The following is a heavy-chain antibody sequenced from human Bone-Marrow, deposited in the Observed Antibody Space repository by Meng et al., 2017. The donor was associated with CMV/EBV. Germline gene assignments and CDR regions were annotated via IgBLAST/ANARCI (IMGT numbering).Heavy chain of an antibody. CDR3: AYVGSTTYAFDI. J-gene: IGHJ3*02. V-gene: IGHV3-30*04. D-gene: IGHD2/OR15-2a*01. CDR2: ISYDGSTK. Sequence: GESLKISCAASGFTFSTYAIHWVRQAPGKGLEWVALISYDGSTKYYADSVKGRFTISRDTSKYTLYLQMNSPKAEDTAAYYCAYVGSTTYAFDIWGQGTMVTVSS. CDR1: GFTFSTYA.